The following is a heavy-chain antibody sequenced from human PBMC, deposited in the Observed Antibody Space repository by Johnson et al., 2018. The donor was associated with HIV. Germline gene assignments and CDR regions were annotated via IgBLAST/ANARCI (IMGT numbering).Heavy chain of an antibody. CDR3: TTDRRALGYYYDSSGYYSRAFDI. CDR1: GFTFSSYA. J-gene: IGHJ3*02. V-gene: IGHV3-30-3*01. Sequence: QMQLVESGGGLVQPGRSLRLSCAASGFTFSSYAMHWVRQAPGKGLEWVAVISYDGSNKYYADSVRGRFTISRDNSKNTLYLQMNSLKTEDTAVYYCTTDRRALGYYYDSSGYYSRAFDIWGQGTMVNVSS. CDR2: ISYDGSNK. D-gene: IGHD3-22*01.